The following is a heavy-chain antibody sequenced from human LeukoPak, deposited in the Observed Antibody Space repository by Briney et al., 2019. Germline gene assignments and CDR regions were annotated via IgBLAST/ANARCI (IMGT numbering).Heavy chain of an antibody. CDR3: AREEQWYTAMVNTSREGNDY. V-gene: IGHV1-8*01. J-gene: IGHJ4*02. Sequence: ASVKVSCKASGYAFTSYDINWVRQAAGQGLEWMGWMNPNSGKTGYAQKFQGRVTITRNMSVSTAYMEVSSLRSEDTAVYYCAREEQWYTAMVNTSREGNDYWGQGTLVTVSS. CDR2: MNPNSGKT. CDR1: GYAFTSYD. D-gene: IGHD5-18*01.